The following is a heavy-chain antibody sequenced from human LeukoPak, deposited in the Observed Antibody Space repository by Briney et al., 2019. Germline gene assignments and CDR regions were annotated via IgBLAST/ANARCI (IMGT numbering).Heavy chain of an antibody. D-gene: IGHD3-22*01. Sequence: SETLSLTCTVSGGSISSYYWSWIRQPPGKGLEWIGYIYYSGSTNYNPSLKSRVTISVDTSKNQFSLKLSSVTAADTAVYHCARSQNSYYYDSSGYFDYWGQGTLVTVSS. CDR2: IYYSGST. CDR3: ARSQNSYYYDSSGYFDY. V-gene: IGHV4-59*01. CDR1: GGSISSYY. J-gene: IGHJ4*02.